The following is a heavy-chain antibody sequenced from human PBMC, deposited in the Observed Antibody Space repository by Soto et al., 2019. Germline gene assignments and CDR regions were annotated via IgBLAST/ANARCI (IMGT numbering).Heavy chain of an antibody. Sequence: PGGSLSLSCAASGFTFDGYAMHWVRQAPGKGLEWVSGISWNSGTIGYADSVKGRFTISRDNAKNSLYLQMNSLRPEDTALYYCAKDAYYGSGSYVDNWFDPWGQGTLVTVS. J-gene: IGHJ5*02. CDR2: ISWNSGTI. CDR1: GFTFDGYA. CDR3: AKDAYYGSGSYVDNWFDP. D-gene: IGHD3-10*01. V-gene: IGHV3-9*01.